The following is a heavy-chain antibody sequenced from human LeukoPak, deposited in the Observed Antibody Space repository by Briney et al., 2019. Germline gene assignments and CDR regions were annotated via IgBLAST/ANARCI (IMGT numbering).Heavy chain of an antibody. D-gene: IGHD4-11*01. V-gene: IGHV3-48*01. CDR2: ISGDSKPL. CDR1: GGSLSGYG. Sequence: GGSLRLSCAASGGSLSGYGLNWVRQAPGKGLEGVSTISGDSKPLHYADSVEGRFTISRDDAKNSLYLQMNSLRAEDTAVYFCARGYSNPPLQFWGQGTLVTVSS. CDR3: ARGYSNPPLQF. J-gene: IGHJ4*02.